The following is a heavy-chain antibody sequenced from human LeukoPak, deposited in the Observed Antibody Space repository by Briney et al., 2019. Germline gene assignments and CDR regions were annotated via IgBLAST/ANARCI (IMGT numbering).Heavy chain of an antibody. J-gene: IGHJ3*02. Sequence: GGSLRLSCAASGFTFSSYWMSWVRQAPGKGLEWVANIKQDGSEKYYVDSVKGRFTISRDNAKNSLYLQMNSLRAEDTAVYYCARGGDILSHDLGHIWGQGTMVTVSS. V-gene: IGHV3-7*01. CDR1: GFTFSSYW. CDR2: IKQDGSEK. CDR3: ARGGDILSHDLGHI. D-gene: IGHD3-16*01.